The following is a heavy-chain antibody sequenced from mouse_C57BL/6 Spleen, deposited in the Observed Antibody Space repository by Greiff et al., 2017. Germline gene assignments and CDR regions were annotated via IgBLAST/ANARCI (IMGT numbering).Heavy chain of an antibody. CDR1: GFTFNTYA. J-gene: IGHJ3*01. CDR3: VSHKGANVIFAY. Sequence: EVQLVESGGGLVQPKGSLKLSCAASGFTFNTYAMHWVRQAPGKGLEWVARIRSKSSNYATYYADSVKDRFTISRDDSQSMLYLQMNNLKTEDTAMYYCVSHKGANVIFAYWGQGTLVTVSA. CDR2: IRSKSSNYAT. D-gene: IGHD6-1*01. V-gene: IGHV10-3*01.